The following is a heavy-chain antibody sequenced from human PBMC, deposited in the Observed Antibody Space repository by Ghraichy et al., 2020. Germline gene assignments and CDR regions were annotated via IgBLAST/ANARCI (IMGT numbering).Heavy chain of an antibody. Sequence: GGSLRLSCTASGFTFGDYAMSWVRQAPGKGLEWVGFIRSKAYGGTTEYAASVKGRFTISRDDSKSIAYLQMNSLKTEDTAVYYCTRPKTNYDILTGYYIPTDYWGQGTLVTVSS. D-gene: IGHD3-9*01. CDR1: GFTFGDYA. V-gene: IGHV3-49*04. CDR3: TRPKTNYDILTGYYIPTDY. CDR2: IRSKAYGGTT. J-gene: IGHJ4*02.